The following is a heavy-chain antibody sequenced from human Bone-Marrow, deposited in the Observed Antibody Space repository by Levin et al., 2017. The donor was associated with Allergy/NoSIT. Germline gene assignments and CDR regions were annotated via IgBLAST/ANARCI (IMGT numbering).Heavy chain of an antibody. Sequence: QTGGSLRLSCAASGFTFSSYGMHWVRQAPGKGLEWVAVIWYDGSNKYYADSVKGRFTISRDNSKNTLYLQMNSLRAEDTAVYYCAREVAGTTLGWFDPWGQGTLVTVSS. V-gene: IGHV3-33*01. J-gene: IGHJ5*02. CDR3: AREVAGTTLGWFDP. D-gene: IGHD1-1*01. CDR1: GFTFSSYG. CDR2: IWYDGSNK.